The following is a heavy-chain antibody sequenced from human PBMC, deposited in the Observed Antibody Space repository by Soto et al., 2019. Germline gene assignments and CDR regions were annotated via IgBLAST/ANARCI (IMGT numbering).Heavy chain of an antibody. CDR1: GVTFSSYA. CDR2: IIPICGTA. D-gene: IGHD2-2*01. J-gene: IGHJ4*02. CDR3: ARAGVPAAIGGYFDY. V-gene: IGHV1-69*01. Sequence: QVQLVQSGAEVKKPGSSVKVSCKASGVTFSSYAISWVRQAPGQGLEWMGGIIPICGTANYAQKFQGRVTITADEATSTAYMELSSLRSEDTAVYYCARAGVPAAIGGYFDYWGQGTLGTVSS.